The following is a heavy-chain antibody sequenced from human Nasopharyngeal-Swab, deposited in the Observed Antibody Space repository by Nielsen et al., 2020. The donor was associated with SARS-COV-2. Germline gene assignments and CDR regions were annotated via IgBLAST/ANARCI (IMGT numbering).Heavy chain of an antibody. CDR2: ISSNGGST. J-gene: IGHJ4*02. Sequence: GESLKISCATSGFTFSSYWMHWVRQAPGKGLEYVSAISSNGGSTYYADSVKGRFTISRDNSKNTLYLQMGSLRAEDMAVYYCARGGYCSGGSCYSLQYFDYWGQGTLVTVSS. CDR3: ARGGYCSGGSCYSLQYFDY. CDR1: GFTFSSYW. V-gene: IGHV3-64*02. D-gene: IGHD2-15*01.